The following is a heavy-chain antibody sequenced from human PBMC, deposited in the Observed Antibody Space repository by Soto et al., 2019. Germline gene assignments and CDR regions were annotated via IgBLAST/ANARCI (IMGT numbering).Heavy chain of an antibody. J-gene: IGHJ6*03. CDR2: IYYSGST. CDR3: ARRARSSSQYYYYYCYMDV. D-gene: IGHD6-6*01. CDR1: GGSISSSSYY. Sequence: QLQLQESGPGLVKPSETLSLTCTVSGGSISSSSYYWGWIRQPPGKGLEWIGSIYYSGSTYYNPSLKSRVTRSVDQSKHQCSLRLSSVAAADTAVYCCARRARSSSQYYYYYCYMDVWGKGTTVTVSS. V-gene: IGHV4-39*01.